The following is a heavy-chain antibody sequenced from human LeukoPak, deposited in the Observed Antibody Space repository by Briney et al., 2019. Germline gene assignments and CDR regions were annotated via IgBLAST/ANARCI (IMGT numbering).Heavy chain of an antibody. CDR3: ARVDSSTTDYYFDY. D-gene: IGHD3-22*01. J-gene: IGHJ4*02. Sequence: SETLSLTCTVSGISISSSNSYWGWIRQPPGKGLEWIGSIYYTGNTYYNASLKSRVTISIDTSKNQISLRLTSVTAADTAMYYCARVDSSTTDYYFDYWGQGTLVTVSS. CDR2: IYYTGNT. V-gene: IGHV4-39*01. CDR1: GISISSSNSY.